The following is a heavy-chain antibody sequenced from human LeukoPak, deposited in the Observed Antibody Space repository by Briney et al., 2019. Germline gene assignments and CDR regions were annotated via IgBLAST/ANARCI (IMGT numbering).Heavy chain of an antibody. CDR2: ISSSGSTI. Sequence: PGGSLRLSCAASGLTFSSYEMNWVRQAPGKGLEWVSYISSSGSTIYYADSVKGRFTISRDNAKNSLYLQMNSLRAEDTAVYYCAELGITMIGGVWGEGTTVTISS. CDR1: GLTFSSYE. J-gene: IGHJ6*04. D-gene: IGHD3-10*02. V-gene: IGHV3-48*03. CDR3: AELGITMIGGV.